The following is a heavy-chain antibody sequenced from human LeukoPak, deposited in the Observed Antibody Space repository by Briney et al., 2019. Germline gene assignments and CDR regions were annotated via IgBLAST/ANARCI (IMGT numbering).Heavy chain of an antibody. D-gene: IGHD3-3*01. CDR1: GFMFSSNW. CDR3: ARDRAWNYFDY. CDR2: ISNDGSRK. Sequence: PGGSLRLSCAASGFMFSSNWMSWVRLAPGKGLEWVAIISNDGSRKYYAHSVEGRFTISRDNSKNTLYLQMDSLRAEDTAVYYCARDRAWNYFDYWGQGTLVTVSS. V-gene: IGHV3-30*03. J-gene: IGHJ4*02.